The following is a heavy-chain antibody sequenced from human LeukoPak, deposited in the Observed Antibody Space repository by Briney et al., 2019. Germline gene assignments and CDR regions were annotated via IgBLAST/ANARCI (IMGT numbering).Heavy chain of an antibody. CDR2: IYHSGST. D-gene: IGHD1-26*01. CDR1: GGSISSSNW. J-gene: IGHJ4*02. V-gene: IGHV4-4*02. CDR3: AMRSEEWELGGDFDY. Sequence: KPSETLSLTCAVSGGSISSSNWWSWVRQPPGKGLEWIGEIYHSGSTNYNPSLKSRVTISVDKSKNQFSLKLSSVTAADTAVYYCAMRSEEWELGGDFDYWGQGTLVTVSS.